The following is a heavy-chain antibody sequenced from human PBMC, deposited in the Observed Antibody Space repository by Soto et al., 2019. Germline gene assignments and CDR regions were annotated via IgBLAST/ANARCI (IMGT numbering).Heavy chain of an antibody. CDR2: INPKSGGT. V-gene: IGHV1-2*02. D-gene: IGHD1-26*01. CDR3: ARDLAKGGGSAGFDY. CDR1: GYTFTVYY. Sequence: GASVKVSCKASGYTFTVYYMHWVRQAPGQGLEWMGWINPKSGGTMYPQKFQGRATMTWDTSISTAYMALTRLRSDDTAVYYCARDLAKGGGSAGFDYCGQGTLVTVSS. J-gene: IGHJ4*02.